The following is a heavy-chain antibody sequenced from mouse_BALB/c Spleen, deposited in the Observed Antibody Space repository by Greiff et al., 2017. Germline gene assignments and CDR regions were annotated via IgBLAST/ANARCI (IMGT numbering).Heavy chain of an antibody. Sequence: VQLKESGPELVKPGASVKISCKASGYTFTDYNMHWVKQSHGKSLEWIGYIYPYNGGTGYNQKFKSKATLTVDNSSSTAYMELRSLTSEDSAVYYCARDSAYSSGYYYAMDYWGQGTSVTVSS. CDR1: GYTFTDYN. CDR2: IYPYNGGT. V-gene: IGHV1S29*02. CDR3: ARDSAYSSGYYYAMDY. D-gene: IGHD3-1*01. J-gene: IGHJ4*01.